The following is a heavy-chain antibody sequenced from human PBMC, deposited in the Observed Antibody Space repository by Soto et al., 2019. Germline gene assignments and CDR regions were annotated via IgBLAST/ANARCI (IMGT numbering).Heavy chain of an antibody. D-gene: IGHD3-10*01. CDR3: ARESRFGGLQKQYGMDV. CDR2: IWYDGSNK. V-gene: IGHV3-33*01. J-gene: IGHJ6*02. Sequence: QVQLVESGGGVVQPGRSLRLSCAASGFTFSSYGMHWVRQAPGKGLEWVAVIWYDGSNKYYADSVKGRFTISRDNSKNTLYLQMNSLRAEDTAVYYCARESRFGGLQKQYGMDVWGQGTTVTVSS. CDR1: GFTFSSYG.